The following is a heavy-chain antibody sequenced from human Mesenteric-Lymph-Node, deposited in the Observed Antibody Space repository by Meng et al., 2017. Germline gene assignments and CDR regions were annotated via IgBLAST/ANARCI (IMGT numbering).Heavy chain of an antibody. V-gene: IGHV2-70*01. Sequence: SGPTLVKPTQTLTLTCTFSGFSLSTSGMCVSWIRQPPGKALEWLALIDWDDDKYYSTSLKTRLTISKDTSKNQVVLTMTNMDPVDTATYYCARTYREYYYGSGSAQYYFDYWGQGTLVTVSS. CDR1: GFSLSTSGMC. D-gene: IGHD3-10*01. CDR3: ARTYREYYYGSGSAQYYFDY. J-gene: IGHJ4*02. CDR2: IDWDDDK.